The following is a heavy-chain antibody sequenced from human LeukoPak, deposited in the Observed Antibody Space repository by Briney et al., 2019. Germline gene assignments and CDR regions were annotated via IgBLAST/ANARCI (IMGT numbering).Heavy chain of an antibody. CDR3: ARDYYMGIVDQ. V-gene: IGHV3-74*01. CDR1: GFTFSNHW. D-gene: IGHD3-22*01. CDR2: ISKDRSTS. J-gene: IGHJ5*02. Sequence: GGSLRLSCEASGFTFSNHWMHWVRQAPGKGLVWVSVISKDRSTSIYADSVRGRLTISRDNAKNTLYLQMNSLRVEDTSVYYCARDYYMGIVDQWGQGTRVTVSS.